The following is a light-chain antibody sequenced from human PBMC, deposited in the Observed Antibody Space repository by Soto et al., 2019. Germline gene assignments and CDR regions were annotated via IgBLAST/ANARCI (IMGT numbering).Light chain of an antibody. CDR1: QSVSSY. Sequence: EIVLTQSPATLSLSPGERATLSCRASQSVSSYLAWYQQKPGQAPSLLIYGAFTRATGIPARFSGTGSGTEFTLTISSLQSEDFALYYCQQYGSSPEITFGQGTRLEIK. CDR2: GAF. J-gene: IGKJ5*01. V-gene: IGKV3-15*01. CDR3: QQYGSSPEIT.